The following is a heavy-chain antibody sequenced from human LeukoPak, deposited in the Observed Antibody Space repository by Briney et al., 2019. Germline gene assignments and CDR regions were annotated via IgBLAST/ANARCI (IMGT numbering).Heavy chain of an antibody. D-gene: IGHD2-8*01. CDR2: IYSGGST. CDR3: ARGHCTNGVCFDY. J-gene: IGHJ4*02. Sequence: PGGSLRLSCAASGFTVSSNYMSWVRQAPGKGLEWVSVIYSGGSTYYADSVKSRFTISRDNSKNTLYLQMNSLRAEDTAVYYCARGHCTNGVCFDYWGQGTLVTVSS. CDR1: GFTVSSNY. V-gene: IGHV3-53*01.